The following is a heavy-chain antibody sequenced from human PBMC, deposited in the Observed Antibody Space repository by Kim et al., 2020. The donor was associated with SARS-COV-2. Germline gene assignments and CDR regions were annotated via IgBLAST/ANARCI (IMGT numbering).Heavy chain of an antibody. D-gene: IGHD3-16*01. CDR1: GFSFTSYW. J-gene: IGHJ5*02. CDR2: IDPTDSYA. V-gene: IGHV5-10-1*01. Sequence: GESLKISCKAFGFSFTSYWISWVRQVPGKGLEWVGKIDPTDSYAKYSPAFQGHVTISADKSVSTVYLHWTSLQASDTAIYYCARHQGGSTSWRNWFDPWGQGTLATVSS. CDR3: ARHQGGSTSWRNWFDP.